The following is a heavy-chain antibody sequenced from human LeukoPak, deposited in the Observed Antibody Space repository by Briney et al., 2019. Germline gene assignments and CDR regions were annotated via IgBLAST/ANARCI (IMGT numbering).Heavy chain of an antibody. Sequence: GGSLRLSCAASGFTFSSYAMSWVRQAPGKGLERVSAISGSGGRTYYADSVKGRFTISRDNSKNTLYLQMNSLRAEDTAVYYCAKRYSSSWYYFDYWGQGTLVTVSS. CDR1: GFTFSSYA. D-gene: IGHD6-13*01. V-gene: IGHV3-23*01. CDR2: ISGSGGRT. CDR3: AKRYSSSWYYFDY. J-gene: IGHJ4*02.